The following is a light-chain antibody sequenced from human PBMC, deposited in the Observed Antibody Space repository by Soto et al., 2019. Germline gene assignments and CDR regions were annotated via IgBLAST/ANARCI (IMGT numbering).Light chain of an antibody. V-gene: IGLV2-14*03. CDR1: SKDVGCYDY. CDR3: SSYTSSRTHV. J-gene: IGLJ1*01. CDR2: DVN. Sequence: QSSLTQPASVSGSPGQSIAISCTGTSKDVGCYDYVSWYQQLPGKAPKLMIYDVNNRPSGASNRFSGSKSGNTASLTISGLQAEDEADYYCSSYTSSRTHVFGTGTKVTVL.